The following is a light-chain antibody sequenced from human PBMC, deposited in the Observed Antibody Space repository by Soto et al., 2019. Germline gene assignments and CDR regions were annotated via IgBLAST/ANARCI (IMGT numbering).Light chain of an antibody. V-gene: IGLV2-14*01. CDR1: SSDVGAYNL. Sequence: QSALTQPASVSGSPGQSVTTSCTGTSSDVGAYNLVSWYQQYPGKVPKLIIYEVSNRPSGVSNRFSGSKSGNTASLTISGLQAEDEADYYCCTSYEGGGKYVFGTGTKLTVL. J-gene: IGLJ1*01. CDR3: TSYEGGGKYV. CDR2: EVS.